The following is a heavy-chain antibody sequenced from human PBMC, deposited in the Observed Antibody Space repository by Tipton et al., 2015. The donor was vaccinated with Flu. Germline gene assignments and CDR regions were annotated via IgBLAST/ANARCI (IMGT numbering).Heavy chain of an antibody. Sequence: TLSLTCTVSGYSISSGYYWGWIRQPPGKGLEWIGSIYHSGNVYYNLSLRGRVIISVDVSKNQFSLKMSSVTAADTAVYYCARDDGSTWFGEGGDWFDPWGRGTPATVSS. V-gene: IGHV4-38-2*02. CDR3: ARDDGSTWFGEGGDWFDP. CDR1: GYSISSGYY. CDR2: IYHSGNV. J-gene: IGHJ5*02. D-gene: IGHD3-10*01.